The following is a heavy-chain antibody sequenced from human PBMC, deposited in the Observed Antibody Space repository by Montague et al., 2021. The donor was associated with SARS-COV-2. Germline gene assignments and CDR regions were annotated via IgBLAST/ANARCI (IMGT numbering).Heavy chain of an antibody. CDR2: IYTSGST. CDR1: GGSISSGSYY. CDR3: ARVVGFSDSSGYYFDY. Sequence: TLSLTCTVSGGSISSGSYYWSWIRQPAGKGLEWIGRIYTSGSTNYNPSLKSQVTISVDTSKNQFSLKLSSVTAADTAVYYCARVVGFSDSSGYYFDYWGQGTLVTVSS. D-gene: IGHD3-22*01. V-gene: IGHV4-61*02. J-gene: IGHJ4*02.